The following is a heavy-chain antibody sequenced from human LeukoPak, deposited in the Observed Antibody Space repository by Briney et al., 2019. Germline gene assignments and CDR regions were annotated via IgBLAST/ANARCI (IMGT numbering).Heavy chain of an antibody. Sequence: GGSLRLSCAASGFTFSSYDMHWVRQATGKGLEWVSAIGTAGDPYYPGSVKGRFTISRENAKNSLYLQMNSLRAGDTAVYYCARGTYYGSGSYYYDSLNYYYGMDVWGKGTTVTVSS. CDR1: GFTFSSYD. D-gene: IGHD3-10*01. V-gene: IGHV3-13*05. J-gene: IGHJ6*04. CDR3: ARGTYYGSGSYYYDSLNYYYGMDV. CDR2: IGTAGDP.